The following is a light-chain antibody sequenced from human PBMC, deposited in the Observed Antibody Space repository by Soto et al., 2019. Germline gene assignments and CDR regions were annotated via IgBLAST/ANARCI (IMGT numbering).Light chain of an antibody. CDR2: WAS. CDR1: QTVFHSSYNKDF. Sequence: DIVMTQSPVSLSVSLGERATINCKSSQTVFHSSYNKDFLAWYQQKPGQPPKSLFYWASTRESGVPARFSGGGSGTDFSLTISSLQAEDVAVYYCQQYYSSLTFGQGTKLEIK. V-gene: IGKV4-1*01. J-gene: IGKJ2*01. CDR3: QQYYSSLT.